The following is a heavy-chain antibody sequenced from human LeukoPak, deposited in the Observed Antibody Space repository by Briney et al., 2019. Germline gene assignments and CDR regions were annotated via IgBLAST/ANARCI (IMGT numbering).Heavy chain of an antibody. CDR3: ARDPGYSSGWYVGDYYYGMDV. D-gene: IGHD6-19*01. V-gene: IGHV4-59*01. CDR1: GGSISSYY. Sequence: PSETLSLTCTVSGGSISSYYWSWIRQPPGKGLEWIGYIYYSGSPNYNPSLKSRVTISVDTSKNQFSLKLSSVTAADTAVYYCARDPGYSSGWYVGDYYYGMDVWGQGTTVTVSS. CDR2: IYYSGSP. J-gene: IGHJ6*02.